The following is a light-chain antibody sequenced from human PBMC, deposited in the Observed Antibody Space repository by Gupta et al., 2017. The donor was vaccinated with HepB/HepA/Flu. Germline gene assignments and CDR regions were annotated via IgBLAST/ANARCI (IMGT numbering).Light chain of an antibody. CDR3: SSYTSSSTPYVV. Sequence: QSALTQPASASGSPGQAITISCTGTSSDVGGYNYVSWYQQHPGKAPKLMIYVFSYRPSGVSNRFSCSKSGNTASLTISGLQAEDEADYYCSSYTSSSTPYVVFGGGTKLTVL. V-gene: IGLV2-14*01. CDR2: VFS. CDR1: SSDVGGYNY. J-gene: IGLJ2*01.